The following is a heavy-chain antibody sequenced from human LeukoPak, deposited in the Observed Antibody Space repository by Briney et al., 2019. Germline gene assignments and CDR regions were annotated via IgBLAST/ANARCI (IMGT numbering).Heavy chain of an antibody. CDR3: ATLMVRGVIRMDDY. Sequence: PGGSPRLSCAASGFIFSAYYMGWIRQDPGRGLEWVSYIIDSGTTISYTDPVKARFTVSRDNARKSLYLQMNSLRAEDAAVYYCATLMVRGVIRMDDYWGQGTLVTVSS. V-gene: IGHV3-11*04. J-gene: IGHJ4*02. CDR1: GFIFSAYY. D-gene: IGHD3-10*01. CDR2: IIDSGTTI.